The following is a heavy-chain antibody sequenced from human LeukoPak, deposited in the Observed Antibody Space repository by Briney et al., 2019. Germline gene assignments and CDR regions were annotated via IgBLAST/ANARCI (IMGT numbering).Heavy chain of an antibody. J-gene: IGHJ6*03. CDR3: AGGIYCSSSSGYYYYYYRDV. Sequence: PSETLSLTCTVSGGSISSYYWSWIGQPAGQGREWSGRIYTSGSTNSHPSLKSRSTMSGDTSKNQVSLKLSSLTAADTAVYYCAGGIYCSSSSGYYYYYYRDVWGKGTRVTVSS. CDR1: GGSISSYY. V-gene: IGHV4-4*07. D-gene: IGHD2-2*01. CDR2: IYTSGST.